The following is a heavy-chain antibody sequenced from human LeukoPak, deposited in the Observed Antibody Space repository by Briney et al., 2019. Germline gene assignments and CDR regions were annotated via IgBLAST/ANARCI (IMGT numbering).Heavy chain of an antibody. CDR3: AKGWITMIRGVMGSPFDY. CDR1: GFTFSSCV. Sequence: PGGSLRLSCAASGFTFSSCVMSWVRQAPGKGLEWVSAISGSGGSTYYTDSVKGRFTISRDNSKKTLYLQMRSLRAEDTAVYYCAKGWITMIRGVMGSPFDYWGQGTLVTVSS. D-gene: IGHD3-10*01. V-gene: IGHV3-23*01. CDR2: ISGSGGST. J-gene: IGHJ4*02.